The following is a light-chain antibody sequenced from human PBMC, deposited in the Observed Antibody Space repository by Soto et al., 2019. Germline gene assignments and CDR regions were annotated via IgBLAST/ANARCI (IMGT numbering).Light chain of an antibody. CDR2: DVN. Sequence: QSALTQPASVSGSPGQSITISCTGSSTDIGGYNFVSWYQQHPGKAPKLIIYDVNNRPSGVSNRFSGSKSGNTASLTISGLLEEDEADYYCSSYTTSSTLGVFGGGTKLTAL. CDR1: STDIGGYNF. CDR3: SSYTTSSTLGV. J-gene: IGLJ2*01. V-gene: IGLV2-14*03.